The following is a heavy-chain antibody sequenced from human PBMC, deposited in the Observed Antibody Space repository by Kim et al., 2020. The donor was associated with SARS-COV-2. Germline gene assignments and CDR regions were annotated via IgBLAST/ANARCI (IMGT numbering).Heavy chain of an antibody. CDR2: INHSGNT. CDR3: ARDRWGSYSGGYLRD. D-gene: IGHD1-26*01. Sequence: SETLSLTCAVYGGSFSGYYWSWIRQPPGKGLEWIGEINHSGNTNYNPSLKSRVTISVDTSKNQFSLKLNSVTAADTAVYYCARDRWGSYSGGYLRDWGQGTLVTVSS. V-gene: IGHV4-34*01. J-gene: IGHJ4*02. CDR1: GGSFSGYY.